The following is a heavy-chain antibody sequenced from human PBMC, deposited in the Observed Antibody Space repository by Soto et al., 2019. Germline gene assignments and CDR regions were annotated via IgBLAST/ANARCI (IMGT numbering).Heavy chain of an antibody. D-gene: IGHD2-8*01. Sequence: ASVKVSCKASGYTFTSYAMHWVRQAPGQRLEWMGWINAGNGNTKYSQKFQGRVTITRDTSASTAYMELNSLRAEDTAVYYCARDRGLMTYDYWGQGTLVTVSS. V-gene: IGHV1-3*01. J-gene: IGHJ4*02. CDR1: GYTFTSYA. CDR2: INAGNGNT. CDR3: ARDRGLMTYDY.